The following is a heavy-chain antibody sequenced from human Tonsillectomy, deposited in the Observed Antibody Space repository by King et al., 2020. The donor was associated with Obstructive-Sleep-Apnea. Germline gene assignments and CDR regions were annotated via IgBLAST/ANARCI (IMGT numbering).Heavy chain of an antibody. V-gene: IGHV5-51*01. Sequence: QLVQSGAEVKKPGESLKISCKVSGYSFTTYWIGWVRQMPGKGLEWMGIIYPGDSDTRYSPSFQGQVTISADQSISTAYLQWSSLQASDNAIYYCARRKWAWFFDIWGRGTLVTVSS. D-gene: IGHD2-8*01. CDR3: ARRKWAWFFDI. J-gene: IGHJ2*01. CDR2: IYPGDSDT. CDR1: GYSFTTYW.